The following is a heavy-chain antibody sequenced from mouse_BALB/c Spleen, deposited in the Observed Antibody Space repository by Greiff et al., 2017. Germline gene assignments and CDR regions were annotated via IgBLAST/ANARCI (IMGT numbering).Heavy chain of an antibody. CDR1: GFTFSSFG. Sequence: EVKLVESGGGLVQPGGSRKLSCAASGFTFSSFGMHWVRQAPEKGLEWVAYISSGSSTIYYADTVKGRFTISRDNPPNTLFLQMTSLRAEDTAMYYCAKLGRDYYAMDYWGQGTSVTVSS. V-gene: IGHV5-17*02. CDR3: AKLGRDYYAMDY. CDR2: ISSGSSTI. D-gene: IGHD4-1*01. J-gene: IGHJ4*01.